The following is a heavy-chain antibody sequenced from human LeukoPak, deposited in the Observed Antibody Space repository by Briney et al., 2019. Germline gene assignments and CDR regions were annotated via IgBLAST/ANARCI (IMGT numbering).Heavy chain of an antibody. D-gene: IGHD3-22*01. CDR1: GFTFSNAW. J-gene: IGHJ4*02. CDR2: IRSKTDGGTT. CDR3: TTVVYASSGTIED. Sequence: GGSLRLSCAASGFTFSNAWMNWVRQAPGEGLEWVGRIRSKTDGGTTDYAAPVKGRFTISRDDSKNTPYLQMNSLKTEDTAVYYCTTVVYASSGTIEDWGQGTLVTVSS. V-gene: IGHV3-15*01.